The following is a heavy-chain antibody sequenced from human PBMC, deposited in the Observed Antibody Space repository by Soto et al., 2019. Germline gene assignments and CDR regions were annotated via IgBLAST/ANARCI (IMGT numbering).Heavy chain of an antibody. Sequence: GGSLRLSCAASGFTFSNAWMSWVRQAPGKGLEWVGRIKSKTDGGTTDYAAPVKGRFTISRDDSKNTLYLQMNSLKTEDTAVKYCNTVPGEQNYYYYYMDVWGKGTTVTVSS. CDR3: NTVPGEQNYYYYYMDV. J-gene: IGHJ6*03. CDR2: IKSKTDGGTT. D-gene: IGHD3-16*01. CDR1: GFTFSNAW. V-gene: IGHV3-15*01.